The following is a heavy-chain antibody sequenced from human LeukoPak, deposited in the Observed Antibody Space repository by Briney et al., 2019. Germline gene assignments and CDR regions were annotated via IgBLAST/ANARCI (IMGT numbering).Heavy chain of an antibody. CDR3: ARQRTRDCSSTSCYSVNWFDP. V-gene: IGHV4-34*01. CDR1: GGSFSDYY. Sequence: SETLSLTCAVYGGSFSDYYWNWIRQPPGKGLEWIGSIYYSGSTYYNPSLKSRVTISVDTSKNQFSLKLSSVTAADTAVYYCARQRTRDCSSTSCYSVNWFDPWGQGTLVTVSS. CDR2: IYYSGST. D-gene: IGHD2-2*01. J-gene: IGHJ5*02.